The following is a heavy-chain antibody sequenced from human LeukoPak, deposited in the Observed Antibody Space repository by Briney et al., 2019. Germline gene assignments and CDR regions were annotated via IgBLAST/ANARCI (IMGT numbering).Heavy chain of an antibody. CDR3: ARDLSLYCSGGSCYSLNY. Sequence: SETLSLTCAVYGGSFSGYYWSWIRQPPGKGLEWIGEINHSGSTNYNPSLKSRVTISVDTSKNQFSLKLSSVTAEDTAVYYCARDLSLYCSGGSCYSLNYWGQGTLVTVSS. CDR2: INHSGST. J-gene: IGHJ4*02. V-gene: IGHV4-34*01. CDR1: GGSFSGYY. D-gene: IGHD2-15*01.